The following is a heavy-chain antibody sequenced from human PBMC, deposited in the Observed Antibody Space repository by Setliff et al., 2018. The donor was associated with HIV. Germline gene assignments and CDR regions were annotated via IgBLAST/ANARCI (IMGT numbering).Heavy chain of an antibody. V-gene: IGHV4-39*01. CDR3: ARSTYYYGSGKGSGWFDP. CDR1: GGSISSSSYY. CDR2: IYYSGNT. J-gene: IGHJ5*02. D-gene: IGHD3-10*01. Sequence: PSETLSLTCTVSGGSISSSSYYWGWIRQPPGKGLEWIGSIYYSGNTYYNPSLKSRVTISVDTSKNQFSLKLSSVTAADTAVYYCARSTYYYGSGKGSGWFDPWGQGTLVTVSS.